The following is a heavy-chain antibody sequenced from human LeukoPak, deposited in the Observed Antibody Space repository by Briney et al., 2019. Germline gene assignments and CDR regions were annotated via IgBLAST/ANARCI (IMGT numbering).Heavy chain of an antibody. CDR2: INLNSGGT. Sequence: ASVNVSCKASGYTFTGYYMHWVRQAPGQGLEWMGWINLNSGGTNYAQKFQGRVTMTRDTSISTAYMELSRLRSDDTAVYYCARDQGAGTDRFWMNYYYGMDVWGQGTTVTVSS. J-gene: IGHJ6*02. CDR3: ARDQGAGTDRFWMNYYYGMDV. D-gene: IGHD6-13*01. V-gene: IGHV1-2*02. CDR1: GYTFTGYY.